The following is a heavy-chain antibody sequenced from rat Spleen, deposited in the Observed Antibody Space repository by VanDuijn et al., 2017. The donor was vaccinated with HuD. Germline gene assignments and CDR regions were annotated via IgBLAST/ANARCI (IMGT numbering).Heavy chain of an antibody. CDR3: ARRHYGYTDYFDY. V-gene: IGHV5-29*01. CDR2: ISSDGRRN. CDR1: GFTFTDYY. D-gene: IGHD1-9*01. Sequence: EVQLVESDGGLVQPGRSLKLSCAASGFTFTDYYMAWVRQAPTKALEWVATISSDGRRNYYRESVKGRFTISTDNAKSTLSLQIDSLRSEDTATYYCARRHYGYTDYFDYWGQGVMVTVSS. J-gene: IGHJ2*01.